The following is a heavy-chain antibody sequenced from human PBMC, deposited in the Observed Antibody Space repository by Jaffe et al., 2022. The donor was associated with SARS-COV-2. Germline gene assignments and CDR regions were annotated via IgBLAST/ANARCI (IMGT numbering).Heavy chain of an antibody. CDR2: IDSSGSYI. J-gene: IGHJ4*02. Sequence: EVQLVESGGGLVKPGGSLRLSCAASEFTFSTYNMNWVRQAPGKGLEWVSSIDSSGSYIYYADSVKGRFSISRDNAKNSLDLQMNSLRAEDTAVYYCARGLSRSCSGGGCYFSDFWGQGTLVTVSS. D-gene: IGHD2-15*01. CDR3: ARGLSRSCSGGGCYFSDF. V-gene: IGHV3-21*02. CDR1: EFTFSTYN.